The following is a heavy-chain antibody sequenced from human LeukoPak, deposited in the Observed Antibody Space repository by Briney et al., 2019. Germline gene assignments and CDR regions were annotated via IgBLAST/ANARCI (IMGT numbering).Heavy chain of an antibody. J-gene: IGHJ4*02. CDR3: GIAAAGTDGYFDY. Sequence: ASVKVSCKASGYTFTGYYMHWVRQAPGQGLEWMGWINPNSGGTNYAQKFQGRVTMTRDTSISTAYMELSRLRSDDTAVYYCGIAAAGTDGYFDYWGQGTLVTVSS. V-gene: IGHV1-2*02. CDR2: INPNSGGT. D-gene: IGHD6-13*01. CDR1: GYTFTGYY.